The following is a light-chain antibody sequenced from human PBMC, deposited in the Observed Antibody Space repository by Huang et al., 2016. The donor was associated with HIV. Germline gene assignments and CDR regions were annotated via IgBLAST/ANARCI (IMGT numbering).Light chain of an antibody. V-gene: IGKV3-15*01. CDR3: QQYYDWPPWT. Sequence: EIVMTQSPATLSVSPGERVTLPCRASQSVSNNLAWYQQKPGQAPRLLIHGASARATGVPARFSGSGSGTEFALTINSLQFEDFAVYYCQQYYDWPPWTFGQGTKVEIK. CDR2: GAS. CDR1: QSVSNN. J-gene: IGKJ1*01.